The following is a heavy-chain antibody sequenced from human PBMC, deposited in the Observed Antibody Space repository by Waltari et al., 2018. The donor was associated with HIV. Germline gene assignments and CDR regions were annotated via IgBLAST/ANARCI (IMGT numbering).Heavy chain of an antibody. CDR1: GYTFTTYF. CDR2: IDPDGATT. CDR3: ARDFVGVGYDGFTGFLVN. Sequence: QVQMVQSGAEVKKPGASVKVSCKTSGYTFTTYFMHWGRQAPGQGLEWMGMIDPDGATTTYAQNFQGRFTMTRDTSTSTVYRDLRSLSSEATAVYYCARDFVGVGYDGFTGFLVNRGQGTLVSVPS. D-gene: IGHD3-16*01. J-gene: IGHJ4*02. V-gene: IGHV1-46*01.